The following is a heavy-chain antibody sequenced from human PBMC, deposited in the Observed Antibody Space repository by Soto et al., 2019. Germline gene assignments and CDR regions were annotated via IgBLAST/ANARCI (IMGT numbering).Heavy chain of an antibody. D-gene: IGHD4-17*01. CDR1: GGSIRAYY. V-gene: IGHV4-59*08. CDR2: VHYTGRT. J-gene: IGHJ4*02. CDR3: ARPTDYGDSGLGL. Sequence: SETLSLTCTVSGGSIRAYYWSWIRQPPGQGLEWIGYVHYTGRTNDNPSLTSRVTIFVDTPKNQFSLKLNSVTAADTAVYYCARPTDYGDSGLGLWGQGILVTVSS.